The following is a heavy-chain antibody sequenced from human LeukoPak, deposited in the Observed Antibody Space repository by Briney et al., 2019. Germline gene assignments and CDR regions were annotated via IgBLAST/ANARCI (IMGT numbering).Heavy chain of an antibody. CDR3: AREEIVVAGTDY. V-gene: IGHV1-2*02. D-gene: IGHD6-19*01. J-gene: IGHJ4*02. CDR2: INPNSGGT. CDR1: GYTFTGYY. Sequence: ASVKVSCRASGYTFTGYYTHWVRQAPGQGLEWMGWINPNSGGTNYAQKFQGRVTMTRDTSISTAYMELSRLRSDDTAVYYCAREEIVVAGTDYWGQGTLVTVSS.